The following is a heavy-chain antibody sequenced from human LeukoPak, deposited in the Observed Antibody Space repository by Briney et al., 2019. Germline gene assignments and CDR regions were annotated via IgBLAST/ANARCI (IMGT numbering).Heavy chain of an antibody. Sequence: ETLSLTCTVSGGSISSSSYYWGWIRQPPGKGLECIGSIYYSGSTNYNPSLKSRVTISVDTSKNQFSLKLSSVTAADTAVYYCASSRFHYYYYMDVWGKGTTVTVSS. CDR3: ASSRFHYYYYMDV. CDR1: GGSISSSSYY. CDR2: IYYSGST. J-gene: IGHJ6*03. V-gene: IGHV4-39*07.